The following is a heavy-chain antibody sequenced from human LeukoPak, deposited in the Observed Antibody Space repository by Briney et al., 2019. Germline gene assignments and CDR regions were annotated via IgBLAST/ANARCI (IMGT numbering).Heavy chain of an antibody. CDR3: ARREGIAAAGTGNWFDP. D-gene: IGHD6-13*01. CDR1: GVSFSGYY. CDR2: INHSGST. Sequence: PSETLSLTCAVYGVSFSGYYWSWIRQPPGKGLEWSGEINHSGSTNYNPSLKGRVTISVDTSKNQFSLKLSSVTAADTAVYYCARREGIAAAGTGNWFDPWGQGTLVTVSS. J-gene: IGHJ5*02. V-gene: IGHV4-34*01.